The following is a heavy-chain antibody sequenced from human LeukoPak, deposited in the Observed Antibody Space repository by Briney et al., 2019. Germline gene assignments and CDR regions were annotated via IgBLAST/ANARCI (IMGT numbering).Heavy chain of an antibody. D-gene: IGHD6-13*01. CDR1: GYTFTSYA. CDR2: INTNTGNP. CDR3: ARRRIAAAGTLYYYYYYMDV. V-gene: IGHV7-4-1*02. Sequence: ASVKVSCTASGYTFTSYAMNWVRQAPGQGLEWMGWINTNTGNPTYAQGFTGRFVFSLDTSVSTAYLQISSLKAEDTAVYYCARRRIAAAGTLYYYYYYMDVWGKGTTVTVSS. J-gene: IGHJ6*03.